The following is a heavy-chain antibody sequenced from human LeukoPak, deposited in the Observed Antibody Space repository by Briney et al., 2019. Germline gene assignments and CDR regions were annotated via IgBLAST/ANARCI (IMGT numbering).Heavy chain of an antibody. V-gene: IGHV3-7*01. CDR2: IKPDGSDK. Sequence: PGGSLRLSCAASGFTFSTFWMSWVRQAPGKGLEWVANIKPDGSDKYYIDSVKGRFTISRDNAKNSLYLQMNSLRDKDTAVYYCARGSSCADWGQGTLVTVSS. J-gene: IGHJ4*02. D-gene: IGHD6-13*01. CDR1: GFTFSTFW. CDR3: ARGSSCAD.